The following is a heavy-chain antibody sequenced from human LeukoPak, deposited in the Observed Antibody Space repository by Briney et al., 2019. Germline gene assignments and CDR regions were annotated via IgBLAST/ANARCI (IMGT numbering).Heavy chain of an antibody. CDR2: FDPEDGET. J-gene: IGHJ5*02. CDR1: GYTLTELS. D-gene: IGHD5-12*01. V-gene: IGHV1-24*01. Sequence: GASVKVSCKVSGYTLTELSMHWVRQAPGKGLEWMGGFDPEDGETIYAQKFQGRVTITTDESTSTAYMELSRLRSEDTAVYYCARAKGDIVAANNWFDPWGQGTLVTVSS. CDR3: ARAKGDIVAANNWFDP.